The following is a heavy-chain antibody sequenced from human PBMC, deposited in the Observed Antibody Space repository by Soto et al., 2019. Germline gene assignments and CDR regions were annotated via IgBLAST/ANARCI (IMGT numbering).Heavy chain of an antibody. CDR1: GVSFSGYY. CDR3: ARGEAIRGKGNYNLRRGPPPFDY. Sequence: PSDAFSLTWAVYGVSFSGYYWSWILQPPGKGLEWIGESNHSGSTNYNPSLKSRVTISIDTSKNQFSLKLSSVTAADTAVYYCARGEAIRGKGNYNLRRGPPPFDYRGQGTLLSV. D-gene: IGHD3-10*02. CDR2: SNHSGST. J-gene: IGHJ4*02. V-gene: IGHV4-34*01.